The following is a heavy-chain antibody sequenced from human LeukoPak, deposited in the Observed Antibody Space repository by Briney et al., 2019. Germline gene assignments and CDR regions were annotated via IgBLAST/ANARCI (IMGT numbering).Heavy chain of an antibody. CDR1: GGSFSGYY. J-gene: IGHJ4*02. CDR2: INHSGST. D-gene: IGHD6-13*01. V-gene: IGHV4-34*01. CDR3: ARGRGVWQQLEDY. Sequence: SETLSLTCAVYGGSFSGYYWSWIRQPPGKGLEWIGEINHSGSTNYNPSLKSRVTISVDTSKNQFSLKLSSVTAADTAVYYCARGRGVWQQLEDYWGQGTLVTVSS.